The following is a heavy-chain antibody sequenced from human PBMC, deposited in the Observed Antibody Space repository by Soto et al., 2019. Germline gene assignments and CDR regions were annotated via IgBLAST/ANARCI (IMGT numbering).Heavy chain of an antibody. CDR3: VKGYWKGDV. Sequence: PGGSLRLSCAASGFTFSTYAMNWVRQAPGNGLEWVSAISGSGGSIHYADSVKGRFTISRDNSKKTLYLQMNSLRDEDTAVYHCVKGYWKGDVWGQGTTVTV. CDR1: GFTFSTYA. V-gene: IGHV3-23*01. D-gene: IGHD1-1*01. J-gene: IGHJ6*02. CDR2: ISGSGGSI.